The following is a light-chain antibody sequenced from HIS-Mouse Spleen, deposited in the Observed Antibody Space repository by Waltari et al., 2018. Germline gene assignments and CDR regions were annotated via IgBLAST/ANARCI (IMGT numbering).Light chain of an antibody. CDR1: QGLRSY. V-gene: IGKV1-9*01. CDR3: QQLNSYPPT. J-gene: IGKJ1*01. CDR2: AAS. Sequence: DIQLTQSPSFLSASVGDRVTITCRASQGLRSYLAWYQQKPGKSPKRLIYAASTLKSGVPSRFGGSGSGTEFTLTISSLQPEDFATYYCQQLNSYPPTFGQGTKVEIK.